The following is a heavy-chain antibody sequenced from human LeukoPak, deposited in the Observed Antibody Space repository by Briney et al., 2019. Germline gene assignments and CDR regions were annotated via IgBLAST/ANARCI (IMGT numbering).Heavy chain of an antibody. V-gene: IGHV3-48*03. D-gene: IGHD3-3*01. Sequence: GGPLRLSCAASGFTFSSYEMNWVRQAPGKGLEWVSYISSSGSTIYYADSVKGRFTISRDNAKNSLYLQMNSLSAEDTAVYYCAGVNYDFWSGSAKLDYWGQGTLVTVSS. CDR3: AGVNYDFWSGSAKLDY. CDR2: ISSSGSTI. J-gene: IGHJ4*02. CDR1: GFTFSSYE.